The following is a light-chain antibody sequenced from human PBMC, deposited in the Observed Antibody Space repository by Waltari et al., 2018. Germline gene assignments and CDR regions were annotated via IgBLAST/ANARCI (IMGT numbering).Light chain of an antibody. CDR2: RNN. Sequence: QAGLTQPPSVSKGLRQTATLTCTGNSNNVGNQGAAWLQQHQGHPPKLLSYRNNNRPSGISERFSAARSGNTASLTITGLQPEDEADYCCSAWDSSLSAVVFGGGTKLTVL. J-gene: IGLJ2*01. V-gene: IGLV10-54*04. CDR3: SAWDSSLSAVV. CDR1: SNNVGNQG.